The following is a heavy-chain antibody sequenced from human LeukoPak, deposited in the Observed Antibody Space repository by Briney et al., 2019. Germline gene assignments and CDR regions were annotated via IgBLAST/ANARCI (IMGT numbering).Heavy chain of an antibody. J-gene: IGHJ6*02. CDR2: IYYSGST. D-gene: IGHD5-18*01. CDR1: GGSISSYY. V-gene: IGHV4-59*01. CDR3: AKGGYSYGYGTLYYYYYGMDV. Sequence: SETLSLTCTVSGGSISSYYWSWIRQPPGKGLKWIGYIYYSGSTNYNPSLKSRVTISVDTSKNQFSLKLSSVTAADTAVYYCAKGGYSYGYGTLYYYYYGMDVWGQGTTVTVSS.